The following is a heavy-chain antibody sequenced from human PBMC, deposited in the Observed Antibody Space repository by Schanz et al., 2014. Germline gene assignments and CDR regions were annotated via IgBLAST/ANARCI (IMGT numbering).Heavy chain of an antibody. J-gene: IGHJ4*02. CDR3: AKDPSHGDYDYYFDY. CDR1: GFTLSNSD. Sequence: EGQLLESGGGLIQPGGSLRLSCAASGFTLSNSDMHWVRQGTGKGLEWVSTIGYLGDTYYPDSVKGRFTISRDNSKNTLYLHMNTLRSEDTAVYYCAKDPSHGDYDYYFDYWGQGTLVTDSS. V-gene: IGHV3-13*01. D-gene: IGHD3-22*01. CDR2: IGYLGDT.